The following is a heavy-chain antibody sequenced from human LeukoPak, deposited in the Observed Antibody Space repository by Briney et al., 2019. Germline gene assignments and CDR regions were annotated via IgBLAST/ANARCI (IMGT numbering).Heavy chain of an antibody. J-gene: IGHJ4*02. CDR1: GGSISSSSYY. V-gene: IGHV4-39*01. CDR2: IYYSGST. D-gene: IGHD4-17*01. Sequence: SETLSLTCTVCGGSISSSSYYWGWIRQPPGKGLEWVGSIYYSGSTYYNPSLKSRVTISVATSKKQFSLKLSSVTAADTAVYYCARHDYDYGEPGAFDYWGQGTLVTVSS. CDR3: ARHDYDYGEPGAFDY.